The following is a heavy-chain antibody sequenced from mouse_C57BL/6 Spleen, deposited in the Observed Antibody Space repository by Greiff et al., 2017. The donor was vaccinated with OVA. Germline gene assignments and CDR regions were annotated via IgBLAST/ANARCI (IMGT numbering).Heavy chain of an antibody. J-gene: IGHJ3*01. CDR2: INPNYGTT. V-gene: IGHV1-39*01. D-gene: IGHD2-5*01. CDR1: GYSFTDYN. Sequence: EVQLQQSGPELVKPGASVKISCKASGYSFTDYNMNWVKQSNGKSLEWIGVINPNYGTTSYNQKFKGTATLTVDQSSSTAYMQLNSLTSEDSAVYYCATSGYSNYPWFAYWGQGTLVTVSA. CDR3: ATSGYSNYPWFAY.